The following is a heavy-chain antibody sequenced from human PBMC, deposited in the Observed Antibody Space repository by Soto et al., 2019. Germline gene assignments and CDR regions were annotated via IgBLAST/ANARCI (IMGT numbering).Heavy chain of an antibody. CDR3: ARDKITGLFDY. J-gene: IGHJ4*02. CDR1: GGCFSGYY. CDR2: INHSGGT. V-gene: IGHV4-34*01. Sequence: SETVSLTCAVYGGCFSGYYWTWIRQPPGTGLEWIGEINHSGGTNYNPSLKSRVTISVDTSKNQFSLKLTSVTAADTAVYYCARDKITGLFDYWGQGTLVTVS. D-gene: IGHD2-8*02.